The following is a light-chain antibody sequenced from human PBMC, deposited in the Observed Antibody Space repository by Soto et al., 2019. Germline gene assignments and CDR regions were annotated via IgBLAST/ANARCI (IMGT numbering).Light chain of an antibody. CDR3: QQYGSSSLT. CDR2: GAS. V-gene: IGKV3-20*01. CDR1: QSVTSSY. Sequence: EIVLTQSPGTLSLSPGERATLSCRASQSVTSSYLAWYQQKPGQAPRFLIYGASSRATGIPDRFSGSGSGTDFTLTISRLEPEDFAVYYCQQYGSSSLTFGGGTNVEIK. J-gene: IGKJ4*01.